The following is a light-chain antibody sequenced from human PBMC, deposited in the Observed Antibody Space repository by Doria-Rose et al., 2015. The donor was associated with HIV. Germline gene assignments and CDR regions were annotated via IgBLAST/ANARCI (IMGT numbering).Light chain of an antibody. J-gene: IGKJ3*01. CDR2: WAS. V-gene: IGKV4-1*01. Sequence: DIRMTQSPESLGMSLGERATLNCKSNQSLLYTSKNYLAWYQQKPGQPPILLIYWASTRQSGVPARFSGSGSGTDFTLTISSLEAEDVAVYYCQQHYDTPSFGPGTTVDIK. CDR3: QQHYDTPS. CDR1: QSLLYTSKNY.